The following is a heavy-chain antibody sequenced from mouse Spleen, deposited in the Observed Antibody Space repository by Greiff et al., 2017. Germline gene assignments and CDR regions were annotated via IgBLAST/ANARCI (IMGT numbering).Heavy chain of an antibody. CDR3: ARHDITTVVATDAMDY. V-gene: IGHV5-12*02. CDR2: ISNGGGST. D-gene: IGHD1-1*01. CDR1: GFTFSDYY. Sequence: EVKLQESGGGLVQPGGSLKLSCATSGFTFSDYYMYWVRQTPEKRLEWVAYISNGGGSTYYPDTVKGRFTISRDNAKNTLYLQMSRLKSEDTAMYYCARHDITTVVATDAMDYWGQGTSVTVSS. J-gene: IGHJ4*01.